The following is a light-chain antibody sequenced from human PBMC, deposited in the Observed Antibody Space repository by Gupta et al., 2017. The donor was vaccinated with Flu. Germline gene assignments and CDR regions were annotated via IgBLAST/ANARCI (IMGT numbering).Light chain of an antibody. V-gene: IGKV3-15*01. CDR3: QQYNNWPPYT. CDR1: QSVSSN. J-gene: IGKJ2*01. Sequence: EIVMTHSPATLSVYPGERATLSCRASQSVSSNLAWYQQKPGQAPRLLIHGASSRATGIPARFSGSGSWTEFTLTISSLQSEDFAVYYCQQYNNWPPYTFGQGTKLEIK. CDR2: GAS.